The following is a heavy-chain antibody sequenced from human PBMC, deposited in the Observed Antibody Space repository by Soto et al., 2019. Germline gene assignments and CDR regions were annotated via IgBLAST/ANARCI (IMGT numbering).Heavy chain of an antibody. CDR2: ISGSGGST. D-gene: IGHD6-19*01. J-gene: IGHJ4*02. V-gene: IGHV3-23*01. CDR1: GFTFSSYA. Sequence: EVQLLESGGGLVQPGGSLRLSCAASGFTFSSYAMSWVRQAPGKGLEWVSAISGSGGSTYYADSVKGRFTISRDNSKNTPYLQMNSLRAEDTAVYYCAHESWLVRATFDYWGQGTLVTVSS. CDR3: AHESWLVRATFDY.